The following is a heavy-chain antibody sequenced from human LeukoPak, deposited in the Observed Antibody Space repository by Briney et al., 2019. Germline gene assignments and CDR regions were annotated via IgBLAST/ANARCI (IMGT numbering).Heavy chain of an antibody. J-gene: IGHJ4*02. Sequence: PGGSLRLSCAASGFTFSSYEMNWVRQAPGKGLEWVSYISSSGSTDYYADSVKGRFTISRDNAKNSLYLQMNSLGAEDTALYYCARSHLNDYWGQGTLVTVSS. CDR1: GFTFSSYE. D-gene: IGHD3-3*02. CDR3: ARSHLNDY. V-gene: IGHV3-48*03. CDR2: ISSSGSTD.